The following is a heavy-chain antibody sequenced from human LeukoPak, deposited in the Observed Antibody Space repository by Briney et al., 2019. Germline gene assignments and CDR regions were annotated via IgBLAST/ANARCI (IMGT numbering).Heavy chain of an antibody. CDR1: GGSISSGSYY. V-gene: IGHV4-61*02. D-gene: IGHD4-17*01. CDR2: IYTSGST. CDR3: ARDLDYGDYGTFDY. J-gene: IGHJ4*02. Sequence: SQTLSLTCTVSGGSISSGSYYWSWIRQPAGKGLEWIGRIYTSGSTNYNPSLKGRVTISVDTSKNQFSLKLSSVTAADTAVYYCARDLDYGDYGTFDYWGQGTLVTVSS.